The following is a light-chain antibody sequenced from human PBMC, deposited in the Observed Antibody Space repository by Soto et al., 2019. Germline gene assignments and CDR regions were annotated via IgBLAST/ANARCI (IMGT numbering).Light chain of an antibody. V-gene: IGKV3-11*01. CDR2: DGS. Sequence: TQSPSTLSASVGDRVTRSCRASQNLHSFLNWYQQRPGQAPRPLIYDGSKRAAGVPDRISGDGSGTDYTLTISSLEPEDFAVYYCQQRTRWPMTLGQGTRLEIK. CDR1: QNLHSF. CDR3: QQRTRWPMT. J-gene: IGKJ5*01.